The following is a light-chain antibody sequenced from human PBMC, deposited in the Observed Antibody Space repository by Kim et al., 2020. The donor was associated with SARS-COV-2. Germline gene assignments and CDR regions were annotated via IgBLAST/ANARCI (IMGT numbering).Light chain of an antibody. CDR3: QQYNSVPYT. CDR1: QGISNS. V-gene: IGKV1-27*01. Sequence: SASVGDRVTITCRASQGISNSLAWYQQRPGKVPKLLIYGASALQSGVPSRFSGSRSGSDFTLTISSLQPEDVATYYCQQYNSVPYTFGRGTKLEI. J-gene: IGKJ2*01. CDR2: GAS.